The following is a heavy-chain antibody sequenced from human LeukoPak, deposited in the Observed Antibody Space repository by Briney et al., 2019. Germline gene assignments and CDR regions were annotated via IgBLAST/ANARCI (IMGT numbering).Heavy chain of an antibody. V-gene: IGHV1-18*01. D-gene: IGHD3-3*01. CDR1: GYTFTSYG. CDR3: ARDHRFLESGYFDY. CDR2: ISAYNGNT. Sequence: GASVKVSCKASGYTFTSYGISWVRQAPGQGLEWMGWISAYNGNTNYAQKLQGRVTMTTDTSTSTAYMELRSLRSDDTAVYYCARDHRFLESGYFDYWGQGTLVTVSS. J-gene: IGHJ4*02.